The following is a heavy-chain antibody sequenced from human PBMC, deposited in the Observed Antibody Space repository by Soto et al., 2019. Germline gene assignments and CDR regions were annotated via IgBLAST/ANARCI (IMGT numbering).Heavy chain of an antibody. Sequence: SETLSLTCTVSGGSISSSSYYWGWIRQPPGKGLEWIGSIYYSGSTYYNPSLKSRVTISVDTSKNQFSLKLSSVTAADTAVYYCARHILARVKGPNWFDPWGQGTLVTVSS. J-gene: IGHJ5*02. V-gene: IGHV4-39*01. CDR1: GGSISSSSYY. CDR2: IYYSGST. D-gene: IGHD5-12*01. CDR3: ARHILARVKGPNWFDP.